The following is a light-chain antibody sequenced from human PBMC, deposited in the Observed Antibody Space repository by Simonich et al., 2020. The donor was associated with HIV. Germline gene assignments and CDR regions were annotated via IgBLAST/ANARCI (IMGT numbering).Light chain of an antibody. CDR3: SSYTSTSTWV. V-gene: IGLV2-14*03. CDR2: DVT. J-gene: IGLJ3*02. Sequence: QSALTQPASVSGSPGQSITISCTGTSSDVGGYNYVSWYQQHPGKAPKLMIYDVTERPSGISDRFSGSKSDSTASLTISGLRAEDEADYYCSSYTSTSTWVFGGGTKLTVL. CDR1: SSDVGGYNY.